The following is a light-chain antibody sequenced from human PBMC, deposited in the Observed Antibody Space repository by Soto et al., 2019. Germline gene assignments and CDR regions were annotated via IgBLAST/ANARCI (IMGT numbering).Light chain of an antibody. J-gene: IGLJ1*01. V-gene: IGLV1-47*01. CDR1: SSNIGRNY. Sequence: QSALTQPPSASETPGQRVIMSCSGSSSNIGRNYVYWYQQVPGTAPKLLIYMNDQRPSGVPDLFSGAKSGTTASLAISGLRSEDEADYYCAAWDASLSGHVFGTGTKVTVL. CDR3: AAWDASLSGHV. CDR2: MND.